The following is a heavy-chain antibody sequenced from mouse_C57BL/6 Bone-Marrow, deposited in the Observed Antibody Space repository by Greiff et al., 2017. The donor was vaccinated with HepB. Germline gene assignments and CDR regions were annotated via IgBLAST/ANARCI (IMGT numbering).Heavy chain of an antibody. D-gene: IGHD2-1*01. CDR1: GYTFTDYE. V-gene: IGHV1-15*01. Sequence: QVQLQQPGAELVRPGASVTLSCKASGYTFTDYEMHWVKQTPVLGLEWIGAIDPETGGTAYNQKFKGKAILTADKSSSTAYMELRSLTSEDSAVYYCTRRDLLWDYWGQGTTLTVSS. CDR3: TRRDLLWDY. J-gene: IGHJ2*01. CDR2: IDPETGGT.